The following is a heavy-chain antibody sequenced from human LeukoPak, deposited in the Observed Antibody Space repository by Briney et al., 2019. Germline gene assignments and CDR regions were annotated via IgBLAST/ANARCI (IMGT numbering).Heavy chain of an antibody. CDR2: INWNGGST. CDR3: ARQNSSSWRRTPFDY. Sequence: PGRSLRLSCAASGFTFDDYGMSWVRQAPGKGLEWVSGINWNGGSTGYADSVKGRFTISRDNAKNSLYLQMNSLRAEATALYYCARQNSSSWRRTPFDYWGQGTLVTVSS. V-gene: IGHV3-20*04. J-gene: IGHJ4*02. D-gene: IGHD6-13*01. CDR1: GFTFDDYG.